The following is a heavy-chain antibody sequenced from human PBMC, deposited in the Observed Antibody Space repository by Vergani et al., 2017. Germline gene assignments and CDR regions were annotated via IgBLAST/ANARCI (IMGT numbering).Heavy chain of an antibody. Sequence: EVQLVESGGGVVKPGGSLTISCATSGFDFTNCAMSWIRQAPGRGLQWVSSITRGSKSIYYADSVKGRFTITRDDVKKSLLLRMNNLKVDDTAIYYCARTRSPIAMIRQFEQWGQGTLVTVSS. CDR1: GFDFTNCA. V-gene: IGHV3-21*01. D-gene: IGHD5-18*01. CDR2: ITRGSKSI. J-gene: IGHJ4*02. CDR3: ARTRSPIAMIRQFEQ.